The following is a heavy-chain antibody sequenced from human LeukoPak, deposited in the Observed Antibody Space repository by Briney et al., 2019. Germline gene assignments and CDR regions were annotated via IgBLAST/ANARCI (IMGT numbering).Heavy chain of an antibody. D-gene: IGHD7-27*01. J-gene: IGHJ4*02. CDR1: GGSISSSSYY. CDR2: IYYSGST. Sequence: SETLSLTCTVSGGSISSSSYYWGWIRQPPGKGLEWIGSIYYSGSTYYNPSLKSRVTISVDTSKNQFSLKLSSVTAADTAVYYCARLDLTNWGHSGYFDYWGQGTLVTVSS. CDR3: ARLDLTNWGHSGYFDY. V-gene: IGHV4-39*01.